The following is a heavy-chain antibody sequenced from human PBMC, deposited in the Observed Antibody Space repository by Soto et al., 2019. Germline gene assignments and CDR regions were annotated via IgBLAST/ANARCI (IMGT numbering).Heavy chain of an antibody. CDR1: GFTFSNYA. CDR2: ISGSGGST. Sequence: EVQLLESGGGLLQPGGSLRLSCAASGFTFSNYAMSWVRQAPGKGLEWVSAISGSGGSTYYADSLKGRFTISRDNSKNTLYLQMNSLRAEDTAVYYCAEDSNCDCLDRRGYYRLRDENWGQGTLVTVSS. V-gene: IGHV3-23*01. D-gene: IGHD3-22*01. CDR3: AEDSNCDCLDRRGYYRLRDEN. J-gene: IGHJ4*02.